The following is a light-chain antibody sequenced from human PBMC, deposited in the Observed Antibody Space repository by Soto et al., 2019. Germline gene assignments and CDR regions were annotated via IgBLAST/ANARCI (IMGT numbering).Light chain of an antibody. J-gene: IGKJ1*01. V-gene: IGKV1-5*03. CDR3: QQYNSYSWT. CDR1: QSISSW. CDR2: KAS. Sequence: DIQMTQSPSTLSASVGDRVTITCRASQSISSWLAWYQQKPGKAPKLLIYKASSLESGVPSRFSGSGSGTEFALTLSSLQPDDFATYYCQQYNSYSWTFGQGTDVEIK.